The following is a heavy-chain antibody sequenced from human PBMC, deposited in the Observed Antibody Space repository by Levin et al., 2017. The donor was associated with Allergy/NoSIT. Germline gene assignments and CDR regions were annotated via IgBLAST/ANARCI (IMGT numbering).Heavy chain of an antibody. CDR3: ARYSGSYFRKTDSYYGLDV. CDR2: VSHGGET. CDR1: GGSLIGDY. Sequence: NSSETLSLTCGVHGGSLIGDYWSWIRQPPGKGLEWIGQVSHGGETNYNPSLKSRVTISLDTSKNQFSLNLTSVIAAATAVYYCARYSGSYFRKTDSYYGLDVWGQGTTITVSS. D-gene: IGHD1-26*01. V-gene: IGHV4-34*01. J-gene: IGHJ6*02.